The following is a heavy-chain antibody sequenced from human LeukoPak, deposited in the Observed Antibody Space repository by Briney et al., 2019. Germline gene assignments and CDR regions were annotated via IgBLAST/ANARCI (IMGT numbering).Heavy chain of an antibody. J-gene: IGHJ4*02. CDR3: ARDATYYYDSSGYDY. Sequence: SETLSLTCTVSGGSISSSSYYWGWIRQPPGKGLEWIGSIYYSGSTYYNPSLKSRVTISVDTSKNQFSLKLSSVTAADTAVYYCARDATYYYDSSGYDYWGQGTLVTVSS. CDR2: IYYSGST. CDR1: GGSISSSSYY. V-gene: IGHV4-39*07. D-gene: IGHD3-22*01.